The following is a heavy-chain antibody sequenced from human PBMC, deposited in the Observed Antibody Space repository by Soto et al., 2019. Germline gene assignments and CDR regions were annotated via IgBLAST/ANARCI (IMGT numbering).Heavy chain of an antibody. V-gene: IGHV1-46*01. Sequence: GGRVKVSCKASGYTFTSHYIHWVRQAPGQGLEWVGILTPSGGTTIYAQKFQGRVTMTRDTSTSTVYMELSSLRSEDTALYYCARGAAVAGGDNWFDPWGQGTLVTVSS. D-gene: IGHD6-19*01. CDR3: ARGAAVAGGDNWFDP. CDR2: LTPSGGTT. CDR1: GYTFTSHY. J-gene: IGHJ5*02.